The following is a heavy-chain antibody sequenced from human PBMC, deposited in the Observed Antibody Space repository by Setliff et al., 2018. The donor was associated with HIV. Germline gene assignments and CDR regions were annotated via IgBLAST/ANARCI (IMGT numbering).Heavy chain of an antibody. D-gene: IGHD5-12*01. CDR1: GVSINRTDHY. Sequence: SETLSLTCSVSGVSINRTDHYWGWIRQSPGKRLEWIGSVPQSGSTYYNPSLESRITISVDRSKNLFSLKLISVTAADQGVYYCARVPVAGANWFDPWGLGTLVTVSS. J-gene: IGHJ5*02. CDR3: ARVPVAGANWFDP. CDR2: VPQSGST. V-gene: IGHV4-39*01.